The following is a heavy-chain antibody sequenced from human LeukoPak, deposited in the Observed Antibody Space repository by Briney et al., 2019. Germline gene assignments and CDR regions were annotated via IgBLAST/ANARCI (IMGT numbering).Heavy chain of an antibody. V-gene: IGHV3-7*01. CDR3: ARGGHRQKEF. J-gene: IGHJ4*02. D-gene: IGHD3-10*01. Sequence: GGSLRLSCAASGFTFSNYWMTWVRQSPGKGLEWVAIMKPDGSDRYSVDSEKGRFTVSRDNAKNSLYLQMSSLRAEDTAVYYCARGGHRQKEFWGQGTLVTVSS. CDR1: GFTFSNYW. CDR2: MKPDGSDR.